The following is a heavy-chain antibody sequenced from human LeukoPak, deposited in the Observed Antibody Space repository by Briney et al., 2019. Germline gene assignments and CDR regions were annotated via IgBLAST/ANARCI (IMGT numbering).Heavy chain of an antibody. CDR3: ARHGWLGVRGILANFDY. D-gene: IGHD3-10*01. V-gene: IGHV4-39*01. J-gene: IGHJ4*02. Sequence: SETLSLTCTVSGDSISSNIYYWGWIRQPPGKGLEWIGTIYYSGSTYYNPSLNSRVTISVNTSKSQFSLRLSSVTAADTAVYYCARHGWLGVRGILANFDYWGPGTLVTVSS. CDR1: GDSISSNIYY. CDR2: IYYSGST.